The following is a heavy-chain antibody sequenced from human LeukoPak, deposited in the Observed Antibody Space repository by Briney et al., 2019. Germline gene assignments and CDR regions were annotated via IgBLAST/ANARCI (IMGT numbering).Heavy chain of an antibody. CDR2: IYYSGST. Sequence: SETLSLTCTVSGGSISSSPYYWGWIRQPPGKGLEWIGSIYYSGSTYYNPSLKSRVTISVDTSKNQFSLKLSSVTAADTAVYYCASIRRGYGSGSYGDYWGQGTLVTVSS. CDR1: GGSISSSPYY. V-gene: IGHV4-39*01. CDR3: ASIRRGYGSGSYGDY. J-gene: IGHJ4*02. D-gene: IGHD3-10*01.